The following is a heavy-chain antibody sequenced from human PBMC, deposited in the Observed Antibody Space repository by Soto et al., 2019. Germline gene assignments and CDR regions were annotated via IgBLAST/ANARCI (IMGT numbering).Heavy chain of an antibody. J-gene: IGHJ4*02. V-gene: IGHV3-23*01. D-gene: IGHD2-21*02. CDR2: ISGSGTYT. CDR3: AKSANDYYKLIDY. CDR1: GFTFNNYA. Sequence: LRLSCAASGFTFNNYAMSWVRQAPGKGLEWVSGISGSGTYTYFADSVKGRFTISRDNSKSTLFLQMSSLRAEDTAIYYCAKSANDYYKLIDYWGQGTLVTVSS.